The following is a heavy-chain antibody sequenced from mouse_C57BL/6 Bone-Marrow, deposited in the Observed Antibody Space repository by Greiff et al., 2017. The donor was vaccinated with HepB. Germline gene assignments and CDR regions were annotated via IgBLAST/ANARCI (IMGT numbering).Heavy chain of an antibody. CDR2: SYPGSGST. CDR1: GYTFTSYW. D-gene: IGHD1-1*01. Sequence: VQLQQPGAELVKPGASVKMSCKASGYTFTSYWITWVKQRPGQGLEWIGDSYPGSGSTNYNEKFKSTATLTVDTSSSTAYMQLSSLTSEDSAVYYCAREEYDYGPAWFAYWGQGTLVTVSA. V-gene: IGHV1-55*01. J-gene: IGHJ3*01. CDR3: AREEYDYGPAWFAY.